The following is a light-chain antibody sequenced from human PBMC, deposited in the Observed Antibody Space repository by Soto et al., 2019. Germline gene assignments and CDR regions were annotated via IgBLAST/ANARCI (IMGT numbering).Light chain of an antibody. CDR2: GAS. CDR1: QSINSD. V-gene: IGKV3-20*01. Sequence: VIARAPSTLCVSPVEGETVSCRASQSINSDVAWDQQQPGQAPRLLIYGASSRATGIPDRFSGSGSGTDFTLTISRLEPEDFALYYCQQYGSSPSFGQGTRLEIK. J-gene: IGKJ5*01. CDR3: QQYGSSPS.